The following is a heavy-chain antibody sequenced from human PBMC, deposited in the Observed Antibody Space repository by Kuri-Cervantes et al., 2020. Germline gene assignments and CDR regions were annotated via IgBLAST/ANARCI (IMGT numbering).Heavy chain of an antibody. CDR1: GFIFTDFG. Sequence: ASVKVSCKTSGFIFTDFGFTWVRQAPGQGLEWVAWISAFNDDTKFAQKFQGRVTVTTETSTKTAYMELKNLRSDDTAIYYCAGGASVARWPSDYWGQGTLVTVSS. CDR3: AGGASVARWPSDY. D-gene: IGHD4-23*01. V-gene: IGHV1-18*01. CDR2: ISAFNDDT. J-gene: IGHJ4*02.